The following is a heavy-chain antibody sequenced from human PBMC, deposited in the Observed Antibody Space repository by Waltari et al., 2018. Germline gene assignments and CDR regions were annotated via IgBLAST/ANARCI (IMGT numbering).Heavy chain of an antibody. Sequence: EVQLVESGGGLVQPGRSLRLSCAASGFTFDDYAMPWVRQAPGKGLEWVSGISWNSGSIGYADSVKGRFTISRDNAKNSLYLQMNSLRAEDTALYYCAKDTRSSQNYFDYWGQGTLVTVSS. J-gene: IGHJ4*02. CDR2: ISWNSGSI. CDR3: AKDTRSSQNYFDY. V-gene: IGHV3-9*01. CDR1: GFTFDDYA. D-gene: IGHD6-6*01.